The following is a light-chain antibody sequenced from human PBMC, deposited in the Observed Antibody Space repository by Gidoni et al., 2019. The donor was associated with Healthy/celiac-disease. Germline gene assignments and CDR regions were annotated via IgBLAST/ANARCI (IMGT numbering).Light chain of an antibody. CDR2: WAS. Sequence: GERATINCKSSQSVLYSSNNKNYLAWYQQKPGQPPKLLIYWASTRESGVPDRFSGSGSGTDFTLTISSLQAEDVAVYYCQQYYSTPITFAQGTRLEIK. CDR1: QSVLYSSNNKNY. V-gene: IGKV4-1*01. J-gene: IGKJ5*01. CDR3: QQYYSTPIT.